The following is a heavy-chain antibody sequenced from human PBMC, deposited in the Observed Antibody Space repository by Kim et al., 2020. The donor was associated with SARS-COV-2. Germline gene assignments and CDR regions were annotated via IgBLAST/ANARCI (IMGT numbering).Heavy chain of an antibody. V-gene: IGHV3-30*18. CDR2: ISYDGSNK. CDR1: GFTFSSYG. CDR3: AKDLSHAFDYDSSGYDY. Sequence: GGSLRLSCAASGFTFSSYGMHWVRQAPGKGLEWVAVISYDGSNKYYADSVKGRFTISRDNSKNTLYLQMNSLRAEDTAVYYCAKDLSHAFDYDSSGYDYWGQGTLVTVSS. J-gene: IGHJ4*02. D-gene: IGHD3-22*01.